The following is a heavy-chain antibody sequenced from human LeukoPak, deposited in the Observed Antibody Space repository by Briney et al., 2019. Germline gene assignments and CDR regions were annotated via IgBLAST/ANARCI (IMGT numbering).Heavy chain of an antibody. CDR3: ATEAELAWAPYYYGLDV. CDR1: GNTLSESY. CDR2: FDPEDGET. D-gene: IGHD3-10*01. Sequence: ASVKVSCKVSGNTLSESYIHWVRQTPGQGLEWMGGFDPEDGETIYAETFQARVTMTEDTSTDTAYMQLTNLRSEDTAVYFCATEAELAWAPYYYGLDVWGQGTTVTVSS. V-gene: IGHV1-24*01. J-gene: IGHJ6*02.